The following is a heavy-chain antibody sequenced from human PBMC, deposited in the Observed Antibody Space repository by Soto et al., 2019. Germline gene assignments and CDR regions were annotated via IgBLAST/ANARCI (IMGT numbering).Heavy chain of an antibody. J-gene: IGHJ5*02. Sequence: EVQLVESGGGLVQLGGSLRLSCTASGFTFSDSWMTWVRQAPGKGLEWLARIKPDESEKKYADSVKGRFSISRDNAKNSMYLQMDSLRGEDTAVYYCVRGGSNYASWGQGTLVTVSS. CDR3: VRGGSNYAS. D-gene: IGHD4-4*01. CDR1: GFTFSDSW. CDR2: IKPDESEK. V-gene: IGHV3-7*01.